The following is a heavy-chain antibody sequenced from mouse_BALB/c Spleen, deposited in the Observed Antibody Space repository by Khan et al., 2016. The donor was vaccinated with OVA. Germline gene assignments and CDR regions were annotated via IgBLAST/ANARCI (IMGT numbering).Heavy chain of an antibody. CDR1: GFTFSNYW. V-gene: IGHV6-6*02. CDR2: IRLKSDDYVN. Sequence: EVQVVESGGGLVQPGGSMKLSCVASGFTFSNYWMHWVRQSPEKGLEWVAEIRLKSDDYVNTYAESVQGRFTISRDDSKSSVYLQLNNLRDEDTGSYYCWILLWGKGTTLTVSS. CDR3: WILL. J-gene: IGHJ2*01.